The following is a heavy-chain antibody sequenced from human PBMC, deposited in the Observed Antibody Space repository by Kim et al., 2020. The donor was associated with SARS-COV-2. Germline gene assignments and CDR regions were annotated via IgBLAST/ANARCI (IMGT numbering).Heavy chain of an antibody. CDR1: GGSISSYY. D-gene: IGHD1-26*01. V-gene: IGHV4-59*13. Sequence: SETLSLTCTVSGGSISSYYWSWIRQPPGKGLEWIGYIYYSGSTNYNPSLKSRVTISVDTSKNQFSLKLSSVTAADTAVYYCARAEQWELPVYWGQGTLVTVSS. CDR2: IYYSGST. J-gene: IGHJ4*02. CDR3: ARAEQWELPVY.